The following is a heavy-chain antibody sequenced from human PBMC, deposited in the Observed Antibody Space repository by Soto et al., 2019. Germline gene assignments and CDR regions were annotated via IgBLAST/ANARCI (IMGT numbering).Heavy chain of an antibody. Sequence: GPTLVNPTQTLTLTCTFSGFSLSTSGMCVSWIRQPPGKALEWLARIDWDDDKYYSTSLKTRLTISKDTSKNQVVLTMTNMDPVDTATYYFALSLLGYCSGGSCYSNWFDPWGQGTLVTVSS. CDR1: GFSLSTSGMC. J-gene: IGHJ5*02. D-gene: IGHD2-15*01. CDR2: IDWDDDK. V-gene: IGHV2-70*12. CDR3: ALSLLGYCSGGSCYSNWFDP.